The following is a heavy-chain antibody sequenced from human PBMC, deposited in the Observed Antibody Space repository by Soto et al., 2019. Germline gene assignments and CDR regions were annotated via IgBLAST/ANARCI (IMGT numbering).Heavy chain of an antibody. CDR1: GFTFSSYR. CDR2: ISSSSSYI. CDR3: ARWCELQGEEAMDYFDY. J-gene: IGHJ4*02. Sequence: GGSLRLSCAASGFTFSSYRMNWVRQAPGKGLEWVSSISSSSSYIYYADSVKGRFTISRDNAKNLFYLQMNSLRAEDTAVYYCARWCELQGEEAMDYFDYWGQGTLVTVSS. D-gene: IGHD5-18*01. V-gene: IGHV3-21*01.